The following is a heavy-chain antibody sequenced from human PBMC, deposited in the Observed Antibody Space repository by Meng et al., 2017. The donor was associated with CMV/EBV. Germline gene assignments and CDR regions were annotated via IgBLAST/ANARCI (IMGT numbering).Heavy chain of an antibody. V-gene: IGHV4-31*03. CDR3: ARGVHCSSTSCGNWFDP. CDR2: IYYSGST. CDR1: GGSISSGGYY. J-gene: IGHJ5*02. D-gene: IGHD2-2*01. Sequence: LRLSCTVSGGSISSGGYYWSWIRQHPGKGLEWIGYIYYSGSTYYNPSLKSRVTISVDTSKNQFSLKLSSVTAADTAVYYCARGVHCSSTSCGNWFDPWGQGTLVTVSS.